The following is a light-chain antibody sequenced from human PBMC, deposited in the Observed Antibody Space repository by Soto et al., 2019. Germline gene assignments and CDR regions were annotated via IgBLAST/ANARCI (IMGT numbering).Light chain of an antibody. CDR1: ENVKTY. Sequence: IQMTQSPSSLSASVGDRINITCRASENVKTYLNWYQHKPGEAPKLLIYSASSLESGVPSRFSASGSGTTFTITISSLQPEDFATYYCQHSYTTRWTFGQGTKVEI. J-gene: IGKJ1*01. CDR3: QHSYTTRWT. V-gene: IGKV1-39*01. CDR2: SAS.